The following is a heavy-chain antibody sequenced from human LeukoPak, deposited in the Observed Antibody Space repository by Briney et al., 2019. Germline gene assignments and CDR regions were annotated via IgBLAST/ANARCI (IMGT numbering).Heavy chain of an antibody. D-gene: IGHD1-26*01. Sequence: GGSLRLSCAASGFTFSKGLEWISAISGNGGDTYYADSVKGRFTISRDNSKNTLYLQMNSLRAEDTAVYYCAKGQVSVGASLRFDYWGKGTLVTVSS. CDR1: GFTFS. J-gene: IGHJ4*02. V-gene: IGHV3-23*01. CDR2: ISGNGGDT. CDR3: AKGQVSVGASLRFDY.